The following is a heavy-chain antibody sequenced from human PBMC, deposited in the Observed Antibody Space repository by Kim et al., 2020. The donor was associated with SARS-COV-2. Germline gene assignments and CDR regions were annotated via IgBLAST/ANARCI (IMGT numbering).Heavy chain of an antibody. CDR2: INTNTGNP. V-gene: IGHV7-4-1*02. J-gene: IGHJ4*02. Sequence: ASVKVSCKASGYTFTSYAMNWVQQAPGQGLEWMGWINTNTGNPTYAQGFTGRFVFSLDTSVSTAYLQISSLKAEDTAVYYCARTERGYDSSGSDYWGQGTLVTVSS. CDR1: GYTFTSYA. CDR3: ARTERGYDSSGSDY. D-gene: IGHD3-22*01.